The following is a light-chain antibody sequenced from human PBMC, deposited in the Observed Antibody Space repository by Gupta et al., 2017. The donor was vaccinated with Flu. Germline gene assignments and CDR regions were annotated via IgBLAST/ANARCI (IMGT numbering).Light chain of an antibody. CDR1: QGISSW. J-gene: IGKJ2*01. V-gene: IGKV1-12*01. CDR3: QQAKSLPYT. CDR2: AAS. Sequence: DVQMTQSPSSVSASVGDRVTITCRASQGISSWLAWYQQKPGKAPKLLIYAASTLESGVPSRFSGSGSGTDYALTISSRQPEDFAIYYCQQAKSLPYTFGQGTKLEIK.